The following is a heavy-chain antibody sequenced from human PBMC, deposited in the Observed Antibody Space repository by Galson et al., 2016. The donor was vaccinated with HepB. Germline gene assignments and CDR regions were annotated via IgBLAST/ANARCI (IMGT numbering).Heavy chain of an antibody. CDR2: LSGSGAHT. CDR1: GFTFSRYA. D-gene: IGHD3-16*02. Sequence: SLRLSCAASGFTFSRYAMTWVRQAPGKGLEWVSGLSGSGAHTYYADSVKGRFTISRDNSKSTLYLQMNSLRVEDTAVYYCAKDYVGGSYLLTQFDYWGQGTLVTVSS. V-gene: IGHV3-23*01. J-gene: IGHJ4*02. CDR3: AKDYVGGSYLLTQFDY.